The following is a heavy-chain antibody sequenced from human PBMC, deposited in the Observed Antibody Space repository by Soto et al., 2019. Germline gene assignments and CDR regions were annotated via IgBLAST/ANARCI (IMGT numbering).Heavy chain of an antibody. V-gene: IGHV1-18*01. CDR1: GYTFTSYG. Sequence: ASVKLACKASGYTFTSYGISWVRQAPGQGLEWMGWISAYNGNTNYAQKLQGRVTMTTDTSTSTAYMELRSLRSDDTAVYYCARDRVATISDSIDYWGQGTLVTVSS. CDR2: ISAYNGNT. J-gene: IGHJ4*02. D-gene: IGHD5-12*01. CDR3: ARDRVATISDSIDY.